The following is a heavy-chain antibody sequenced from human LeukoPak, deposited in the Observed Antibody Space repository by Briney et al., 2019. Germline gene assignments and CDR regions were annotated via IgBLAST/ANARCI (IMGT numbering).Heavy chain of an antibody. CDR1: GGSISSYY. J-gene: IGHJ6*02. Sequence: SETLSLTCTVSGGSISSYYWSWIRQPPGKGLEWIGYIYYSGSTNYNPSLKSRVTISVDTSKNQFSLKLSSVTAADTAVYYCARGPTVKHYYYYGMDVWGQGNTVTVSS. CDR3: ARGPTVKHYYYYGMDV. CDR2: IYYSGST. D-gene: IGHD4-17*01. V-gene: IGHV4-59*01.